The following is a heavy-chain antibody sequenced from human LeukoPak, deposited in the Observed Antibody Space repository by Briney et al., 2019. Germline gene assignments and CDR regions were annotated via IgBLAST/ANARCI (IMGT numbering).Heavy chain of an antibody. CDR3: ARDATITMILGYFDD. Sequence: GRSLRLSCAASGFTFDDHAMHWVRQGPGKGLEWASGISWNSGSIGYADSVKGRFTIYRDNAKNSLHLQMNSLRAEDTAMYYCARDATITMILGYFDDWGQGTLVTVSS. J-gene: IGHJ4*02. V-gene: IGHV3-9*01. CDR1: GFTFDDHA. CDR2: ISWNSGSI. D-gene: IGHD3-10*01.